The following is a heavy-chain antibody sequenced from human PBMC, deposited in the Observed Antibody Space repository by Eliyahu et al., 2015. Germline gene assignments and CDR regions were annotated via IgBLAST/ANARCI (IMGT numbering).Heavy chain of an antibody. Sequence: QVQLVESGGGVVQPGRSLXLSCXASGFRCNSYALHWVRQAPGKGLEWVAFISKDGSNNKYADSVRGRFIVSRDNSKNTLYLQMNSLRAEDTAVYYCAKDTWAVSPHYFEYWGQGTLVTVSS. CDR1: GFRCNSYA. V-gene: IGHV3-30*04. CDR3: AKDTWAVSPHYFEY. D-gene: IGHD6-19*01. J-gene: IGHJ4*02. CDR2: ISKDGSNN.